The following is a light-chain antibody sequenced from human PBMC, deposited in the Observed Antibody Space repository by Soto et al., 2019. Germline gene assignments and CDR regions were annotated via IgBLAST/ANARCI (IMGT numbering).Light chain of an antibody. CDR1: QGIRTD. Sequence: QLTQSPSSLSPSVGDRVTITCRASQGIRTDLGWYQQSPGKAPKVLIVGSSTLPSGVPSRFSGSGSGTDFTLTISSLQPEDSATYYCLQDFSYPRTFGQGTKVEIK. CDR2: GSS. V-gene: IGKV1-6*01. CDR3: LQDFSYPRT. J-gene: IGKJ1*01.